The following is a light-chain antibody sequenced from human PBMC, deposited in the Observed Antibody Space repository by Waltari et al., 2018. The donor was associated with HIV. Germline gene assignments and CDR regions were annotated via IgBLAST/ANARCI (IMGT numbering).Light chain of an antibody. CDR1: SSDVGGYNY. CDR3: CSYAGSYAWV. Sequence: SALTQPRSVSGSPGQSVTISCTGTSSDVGGYNYISWYQEHLGKAPKLIIYDVSKWPSGVPDRFSGSKSGNTASLTISGLQAEDEADYYCCSYAGSYAWVFGGGTKLTVV. V-gene: IGLV2-11*01. J-gene: IGLJ3*02. CDR2: DVS.